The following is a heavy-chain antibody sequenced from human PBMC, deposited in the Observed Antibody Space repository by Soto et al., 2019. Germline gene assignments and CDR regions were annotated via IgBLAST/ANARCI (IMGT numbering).Heavy chain of an antibody. Sequence: QVQLVESGGGVVQPGKSLRLSCAASGFTFSSYGMQWVRQAPGKGLDWMAVIAHDGSNQYYTDSVNGRFTISRDNSKNALYLQMDSLRPEDTAVYFCARSRVGSSWYEGDTGGQGTLVTVSS. V-gene: IGHV3-30*03. D-gene: IGHD6-13*01. CDR2: IAHDGSNQ. J-gene: IGHJ5*02. CDR1: GFTFSSYG. CDR3: ARSRVGSSWYEGDT.